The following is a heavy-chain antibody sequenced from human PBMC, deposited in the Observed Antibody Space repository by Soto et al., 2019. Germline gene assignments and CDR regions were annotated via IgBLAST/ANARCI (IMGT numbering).Heavy chain of an antibody. CDR3: ARDWVDTAIQGHYYYYYGMDV. V-gene: IGHV1-2*02. CDR1: GYTFTGYY. CDR2: INPNSGGT. J-gene: IGHJ6*02. D-gene: IGHD5-18*01. Sequence: GASVKVSCEASGYTFTGYYMHWVLQAPGQGLEWMGWINPNSGGTNYAQKFQGRVTMTRDTSISTAYMELSRLRSDDTAVYYCARDWVDTAIQGHYYYYYGMDVWGQGTTVTVSS.